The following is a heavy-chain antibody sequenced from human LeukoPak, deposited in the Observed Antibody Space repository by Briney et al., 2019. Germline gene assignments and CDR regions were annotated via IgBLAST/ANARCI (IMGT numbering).Heavy chain of an antibody. CDR3: ARLLGPYCSSTSCYEYFDY. CDR1: GYSFTSYW. CDR2: IYPGDSDT. D-gene: IGHD2-2*01. J-gene: IGHJ4*02. V-gene: IGHV5-51*01. Sequence: GESLKISCKGSGYSFTSYWIGWVRQMPGKGLEWRGIIYPGDSDTRNSPSFQGQVTISADKSISTAYLQWSSLKASDTAMYYCARLLGPYCSSTSCYEYFDYWGQGTLVTVSS.